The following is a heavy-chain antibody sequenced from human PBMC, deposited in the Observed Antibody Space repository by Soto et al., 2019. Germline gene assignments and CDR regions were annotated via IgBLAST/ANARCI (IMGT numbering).Heavy chain of an antibody. CDR1: GYRFTNSW. Sequence: GESLKISCKGSGYRFTNSWITWVRQMPGKGLEWMGRIDPSDSYTNYSPSFQGHVTISVDKSISTAYLQGSSLKASDTAIYYCARLGYGYYFDYWGQGTLVTVSS. V-gene: IGHV5-10-1*01. J-gene: IGHJ4*02. CDR3: ARLGYGYYFDY. CDR2: IDPSDSYT. D-gene: IGHD1-1*01.